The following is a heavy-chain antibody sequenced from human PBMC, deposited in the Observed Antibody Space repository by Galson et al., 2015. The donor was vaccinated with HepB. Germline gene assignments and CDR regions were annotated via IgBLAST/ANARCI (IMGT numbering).Heavy chain of an antibody. D-gene: IGHD5-18*01. CDR1: GDSVSTNSAA. V-gene: IGHV6-1*01. Sequence: CAISGDSVSTNSAAWNWIRQSPSRGLEWLGRTYYRSNWYNDYAVSVKSRITINPDPSKNQFSLQLNSVTPEDTAVYYCAREPVDTDYYYRGLDVWGQGTTVTVSS. CDR2: TYYRSNWYN. CDR3: AREPVDTDYYYRGLDV. J-gene: IGHJ6*02.